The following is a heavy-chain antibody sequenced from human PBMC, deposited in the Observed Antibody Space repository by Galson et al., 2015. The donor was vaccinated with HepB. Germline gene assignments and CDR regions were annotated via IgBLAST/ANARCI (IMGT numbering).Heavy chain of an antibody. J-gene: IGHJ6*02. CDR1: GDSVSSNSAA. D-gene: IGHD1-1*01. V-gene: IGHV6-1*01. CDR2: TYYRAKWYS. Sequence: CAISGDSVSSNSAAWNWIRQSPSRGLEWLGRTYYRAKWYSDYAVSVRSRMTINPDTSKNQFSLQLSSVTPEDTAIYYCAKVQGTIYYYGMDVWGQGTTVTVSS. CDR3: AKVQGTIYYYGMDV.